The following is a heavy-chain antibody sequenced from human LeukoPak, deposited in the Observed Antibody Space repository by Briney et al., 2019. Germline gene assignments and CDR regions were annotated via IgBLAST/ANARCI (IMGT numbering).Heavy chain of an antibody. J-gene: IGHJ4*02. CDR1: GFTFSSSA. V-gene: IGHV3-23*01. CDR3: AKEQGATSWTDY. D-gene: IGHD2-2*01. Sequence: QPGGSLRLSCAASGFTFSSSAMSWVRQAPGKGLEWVSDISGSADVTYYADSVKGRFIISRDNSKNTLYLQMNSLRAEDTAVYYCAKEQGATSWTDYWGQGTLVTVSS. CDR2: ISGSADVT.